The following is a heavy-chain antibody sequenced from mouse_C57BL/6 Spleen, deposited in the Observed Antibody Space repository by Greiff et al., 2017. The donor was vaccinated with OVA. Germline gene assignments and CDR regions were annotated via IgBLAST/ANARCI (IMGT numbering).Heavy chain of an antibody. CDR3: AGYGNFDY. V-gene: IGHV1-54*01. CDR1: GYAFTNYL. J-gene: IGHJ2*01. D-gene: IGHD2-1*01. CDR2: INPGSGGT. Sequence: QVQLQQSGAELVRPGTSVKVSCKASGYAFTNYLIEWVKQRPGQGLEWIGVINPGSGGTNYNEKFKGKATLTADKSSSTAYMQLSSLTSEDSAVYFCAGYGNFDYWGQGTTLTVSS.